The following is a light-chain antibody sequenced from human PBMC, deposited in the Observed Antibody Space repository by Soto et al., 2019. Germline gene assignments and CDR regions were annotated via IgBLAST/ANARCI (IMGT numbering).Light chain of an antibody. CDR3: QQRNSYPRT. J-gene: IGKJ2*01. CDR1: QSVSSN. CDR2: GAS. Sequence: EIVMTQSPATLSVYQGERATLSCRASQSVSSNLAWYQQKPGQAPRLLIYGASTRATGIPARFSGSGSGTEFTLTITSLQPEDSATYYCQQRNSYPRTFGQGAKVDI. V-gene: IGKV3-15*01.